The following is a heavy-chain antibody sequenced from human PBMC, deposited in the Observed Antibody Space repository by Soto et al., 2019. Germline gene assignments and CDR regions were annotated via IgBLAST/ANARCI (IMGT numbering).Heavy chain of an antibody. J-gene: IGHJ4*02. CDR3: ARGHRKWDY. CDR1: GFTFSSYA. CDR2: ISYDGSNK. Sequence: QVQLVESGGGVAQPGRSLRLSCAASGFTFSSYAMHWVRQAPGKGLEWVAVISYDGSNKYYADSVKGRFTISRDNSKNTLYLQMNSLRAEDTAVYYCARGHRKWDYWGQGTLVTVSS. D-gene: IGHD1-26*01. V-gene: IGHV3-30-3*01.